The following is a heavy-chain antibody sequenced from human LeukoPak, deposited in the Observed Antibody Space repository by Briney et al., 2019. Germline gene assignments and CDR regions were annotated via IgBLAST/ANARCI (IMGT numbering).Heavy chain of an antibody. Sequence: GESLKISCKGSGYSFTSYWIGWVRQMPGKGLEWMGIIYPGDSDTRYSPSFQGQVTISADKSISTAYLQWSSLKASDTAMYYCARQGRIAAAGPSAFDIWGQGTMVTVSS. D-gene: IGHD6-13*01. V-gene: IGHV5-51*01. CDR3: ARQGRIAAAGPSAFDI. CDR1: GYSFTSYW. J-gene: IGHJ3*02. CDR2: IYPGDSDT.